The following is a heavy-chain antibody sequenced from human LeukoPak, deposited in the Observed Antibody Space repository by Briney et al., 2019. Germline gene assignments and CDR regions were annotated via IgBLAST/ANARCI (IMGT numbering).Heavy chain of an antibody. V-gene: IGHV3-21*01. J-gene: IGHJ6*04. CDR2: ISSSSSYI. D-gene: IGHD3-10*02. CDR3: AELGITMIGGV. Sequence: GGSLRLSCAASGFTFSSYSMNWVRQAPGKGLEWVSSISSSSSYIYYADPVKGRFTISRDNAKNSLYLQMNSLRAEDTAVYYCAELGITMIGGVWGKGTTVTISS. CDR1: GFTFSSYS.